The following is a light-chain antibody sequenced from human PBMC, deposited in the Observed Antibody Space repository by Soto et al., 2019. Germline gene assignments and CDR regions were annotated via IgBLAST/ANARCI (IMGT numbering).Light chain of an antibody. CDR3: QHCNSYSEA. Sequence: DIQLPQSHSPLCASAGDSVTLTCRASQSISSWLAWDQQKTGKAPKLLIYDASSWESGVPARFSGSGSGTEFTLTISSLQPDDFATYYCQHCNSYSEAFGQVTKVDI. J-gene: IGKJ1*01. V-gene: IGKV1-5*01. CDR2: DAS. CDR1: QSISSW.